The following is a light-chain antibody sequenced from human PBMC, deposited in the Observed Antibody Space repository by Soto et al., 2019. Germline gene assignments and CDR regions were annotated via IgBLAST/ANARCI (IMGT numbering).Light chain of an antibody. Sequence: DIVMTQTPLSLSVTPGQPDSISCTSSQRLLHSDGQTYLFWYLQKPGQPPQLLIYEVSNRFSGVPDRFSGSGSGTYFTLKIGRVEAEDVSVYYCMHSIQTPYTFGQGTKLEIK. V-gene: IGKV2D-29*01. CDR3: MHSIQTPYT. CDR1: QRLLHSDGQTY. J-gene: IGKJ2*01. CDR2: EVS.